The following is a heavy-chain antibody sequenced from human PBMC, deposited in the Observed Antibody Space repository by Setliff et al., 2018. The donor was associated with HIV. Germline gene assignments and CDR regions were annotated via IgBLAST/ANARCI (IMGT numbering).Heavy chain of an antibody. V-gene: IGHV1-2*02. Sequence: GASVKVSCKASGYTFTGYYMHWVRQAPGQGLEWMGWINPISGGTTYAQKFQGRVTMTRDTSISTAYMEVSRLGSDDTAVYYCARDHCSSSGCYEYSYYGMDVWGQGTTVTVSS. J-gene: IGHJ6*02. D-gene: IGHD2-2*01. CDR1: GYTFTGYY. CDR2: INPISGGT. CDR3: ARDHCSSSGCYEYSYYGMDV.